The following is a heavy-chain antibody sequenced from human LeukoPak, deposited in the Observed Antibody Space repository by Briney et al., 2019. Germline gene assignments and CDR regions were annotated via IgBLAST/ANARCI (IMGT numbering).Heavy chain of an antibody. V-gene: IGHV1-2*02. CDR3: ARSGSPGIAAAFFDY. CDR1: GYTFTGYY. D-gene: IGHD6-13*01. J-gene: IGHJ4*02. Sequence: ASVKVSCKASGYTFTGYYMHWVRQAPGQGLEWMGWINPNSGGTNYAQKFQGRVTMTRDTSISTAYMELSRLRSDDTAVYYCARSGSPGIAAAFFDYWGQGTLVTVCS. CDR2: INPNSGGT.